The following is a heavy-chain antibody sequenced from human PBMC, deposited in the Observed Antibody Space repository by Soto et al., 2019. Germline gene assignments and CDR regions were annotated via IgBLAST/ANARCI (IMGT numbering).Heavy chain of an antibody. CDR3: ARGQCRNGHSLTAAFGVDPAQFDT. Sequence: ELQLLESGGGLVQPGGSLTLSCTASGFTFTSYGMSWVRQAPGEGLQWVSGLSGTGASTFYADFVEGRFTISRDVSRTTLFLQMNNLSIEDTAVYYCARGQCRNGHSLTAAFGVDPAQFDTWGQGTLVTVSS. V-gene: IGHV3-23*01. CDR1: GFTFTSYG. J-gene: IGHJ5*02. CDR2: LSGTGAST. D-gene: IGHD3-3*01.